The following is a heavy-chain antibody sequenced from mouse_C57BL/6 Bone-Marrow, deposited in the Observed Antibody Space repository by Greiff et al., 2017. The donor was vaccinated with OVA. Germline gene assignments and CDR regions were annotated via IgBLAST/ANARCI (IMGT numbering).Heavy chain of an antibody. CDR2: IYPRSGNT. V-gene: IGHV1-81*01. Sequence: VKLVESGAELARPGASVKLSCKASGYTFTSYGISWVKQRTGQGLEWIGEIYPRSGNTYYNEKFKGKATLTADKSSSTAYMELRSLTSEDSAVYFCASLLCYAMDYWGQGTSVTVSS. CDR3: ASLLCYAMDY. D-gene: IGHD2-10*01. J-gene: IGHJ4*01. CDR1: GYTFTSYG.